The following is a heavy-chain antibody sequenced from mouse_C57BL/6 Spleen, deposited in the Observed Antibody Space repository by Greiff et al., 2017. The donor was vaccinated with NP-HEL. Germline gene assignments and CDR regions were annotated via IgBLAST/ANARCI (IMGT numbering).Heavy chain of an antibody. J-gene: IGHJ1*03. D-gene: IGHD1-1*01. CDR1: GFTFSDYR. V-gene: IGHV5-17*01. Sequence: EVMLVESGGGLVKPGGSLKLSCAASGFTFSDYRMHWVRQAPEKGLEWVAYISSGSSTIYYADTVKGRFTISRDNAKNNLFLQMTSLRSEDTAMYYCARNYYGSSSDVWGTGTTVTVSS. CDR2: ISSGSSTI. CDR3: ARNYYGSSSDV.